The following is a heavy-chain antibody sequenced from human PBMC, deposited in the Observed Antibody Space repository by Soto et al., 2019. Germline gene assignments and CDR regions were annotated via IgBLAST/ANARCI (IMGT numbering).Heavy chain of an antibody. CDR3: ARGFSDYGDYVPYYYYYMDV. CDR2: ISSSSSYI. V-gene: IGHV3-21*01. Sequence: PGGSLRLSCAPSGYTFSSYSINWVRQAPGKGLEWVSSISSSSSYIYYADSVKGRFTISRDNAKNSLYLQMNSLRAEDTAVYYCARGFSDYGDYVPYYYYYMDVWGKGTTVTVSS. J-gene: IGHJ6*03. CDR1: GYTFSSYS. D-gene: IGHD4-17*01.